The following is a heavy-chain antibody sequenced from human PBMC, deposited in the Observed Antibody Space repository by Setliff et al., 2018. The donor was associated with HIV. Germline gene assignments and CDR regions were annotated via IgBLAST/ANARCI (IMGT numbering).Heavy chain of an antibody. J-gene: IGHJ3*02. CDR2: IFDSGTT. CDR1: GGSITSYY. V-gene: IGHV4-59*01. CDR3: ARAFRPNDAFDT. Sequence: PSETLSLTCTVSGGSITSYYWNWIRQSPGKGLEWIGYIFDSGTTKYNPSLQSRVAISGDTSKNQFSLTLNSLTAADTALYYCARAFRPNDAFDTWGQGTMVTVSS.